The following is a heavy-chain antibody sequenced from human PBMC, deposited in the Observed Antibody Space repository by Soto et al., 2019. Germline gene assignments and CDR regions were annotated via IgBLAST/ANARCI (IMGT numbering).Heavy chain of an antibody. CDR2: IWYDGSNK. Sequence: GGSLRLSCAASGFTFSSYGMHWVRQAPGKGLEWVAVIWYDGSNKYYADSVKGRFTISRDNSKNTLYLQMNSLRAEDTAVYYCAREIAVAVGGYFDYWGQGTLVTVSS. CDR1: GFTFSSYG. J-gene: IGHJ4*02. V-gene: IGHV3-33*01. CDR3: AREIAVAVGGYFDY. D-gene: IGHD6-19*01.